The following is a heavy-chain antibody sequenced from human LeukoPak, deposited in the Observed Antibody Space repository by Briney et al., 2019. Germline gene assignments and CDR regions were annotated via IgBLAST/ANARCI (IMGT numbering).Heavy chain of an antibody. CDR1: GFTFSSYA. Sequence: PGGSLRLSCAASGFTFSSYAMSWVRQAPGKGLEWVSAISGSTGTIYYADSVKGRFTISRDNAKNSLYLQMNSLRDEDTAVYYCARPWNPQTTVTPVDYWGQGTLVTVSS. CDR3: ARPWNPQTTVTPVDY. CDR2: ISGSTGTI. J-gene: IGHJ4*02. V-gene: IGHV3-48*02. D-gene: IGHD4-17*01.